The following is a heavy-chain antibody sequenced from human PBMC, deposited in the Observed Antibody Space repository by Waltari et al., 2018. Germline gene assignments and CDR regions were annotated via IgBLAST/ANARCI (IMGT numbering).Heavy chain of an antibody. CDR3: ARGADL. CDR2: ISGDGSTI. CDR1: AFTPSGPW. V-gene: IGHV3-74*01. D-gene: IGHD3-3*01. J-gene: IGHJ4*02. Sequence: EVQLVESGGGLVQPGGSLRLPCEASAFTPSGPWLHWGRQVPGKGLVWVSRISGDGSTINYADSVKGRFTISRDTAKNTLYLQMNSLRAEDTAVYYCARGADLRGQGILVTVSS.